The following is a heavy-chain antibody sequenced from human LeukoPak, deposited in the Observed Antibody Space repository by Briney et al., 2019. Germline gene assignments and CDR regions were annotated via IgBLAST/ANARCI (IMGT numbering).Heavy chain of an antibody. CDR1: GYTLTELA. D-gene: IGHD3-10*01. CDR3: VNLYTSGTYYNLGETDY. CDR2: LDPEDGET. Sequence: ASVKVSCKVSGYTLTELAIHWVRQAPGKGLEWMGGLDPEDGETIYAQKLQGRVSVTEDTSTDTAYMELRSLRSEDTALYYCVNLYTSGTYYNLGETDYWGQGTLVTVSS. V-gene: IGHV1-24*01. J-gene: IGHJ4*02.